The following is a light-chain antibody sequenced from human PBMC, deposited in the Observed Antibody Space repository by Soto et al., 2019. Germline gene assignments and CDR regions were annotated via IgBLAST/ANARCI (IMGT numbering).Light chain of an antibody. J-gene: IGKJ1*01. CDR2: GAS. Sequence: EIEMTQSPATLSLAPGERVTLSCRASESVSTNLAWYQQKAGQAPRLLIYGASSRATGIPDRFSGSGSGTDFTLTISRLEPEDFAVYYCQQYGSSPPWTFGQGTKVDNK. CDR1: ESVSTN. V-gene: IGKV3-20*01. CDR3: QQYGSSPPWT.